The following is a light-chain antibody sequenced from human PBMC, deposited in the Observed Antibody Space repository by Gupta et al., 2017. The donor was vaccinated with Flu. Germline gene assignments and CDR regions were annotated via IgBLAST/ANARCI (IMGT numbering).Light chain of an antibody. CDR1: QSVSRS. CDR2: ETV. V-gene: IGKV3-11*01. J-gene: IGKJ4*01. Sequence: EIVLTQSPATLSLSPGERATLSCRASQSVSRSLAWYQQKPGQAPRLLIYETVHRATGISLTFSGSGSGTDFTLTISGLEPEDSAVYYCQQRSNWPGTFGGGTKVEIK. CDR3: QQRSNWPGT.